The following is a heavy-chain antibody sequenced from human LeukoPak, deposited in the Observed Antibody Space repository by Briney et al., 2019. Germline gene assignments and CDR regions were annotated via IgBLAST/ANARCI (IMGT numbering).Heavy chain of an antibody. D-gene: IGHD6-13*01. V-gene: IGHV3-21*01. CDR2: ISSSSSYI. CDR1: GFTFSSYS. Sequence: PGGSLRLSCAASGFTFSSYSMNWVRQAPGEGLGLGSSISSSSSYIYYADSVKGRFTISRDNAKNSLYLQMNSLRAEDTAVYYCARAIRGISSWYDSYYFDYWGQGTLATVSS. CDR3: ARAIRGISSWYDSYYFDY. J-gene: IGHJ4*02.